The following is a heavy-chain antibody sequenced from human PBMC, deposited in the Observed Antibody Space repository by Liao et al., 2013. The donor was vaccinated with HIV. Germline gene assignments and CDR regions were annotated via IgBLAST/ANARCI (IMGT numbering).Heavy chain of an antibody. V-gene: IGHV4-61*02. CDR2: IYSGGST. CDR1: GGSISSVSYY. D-gene: IGHD3-22*01. Sequence: QVQLQESGPGLVKPSQTLSLTCTVSGGSISSVSYYWSWIRQPAGKGLEWIGRIYSGGSTNHNPSLKSRVTMSLETSKNQFSLKLSSVTAADTAVYYCARESRGVVVITTPFDYWGQGTLVTVSS. J-gene: IGHJ4*02. CDR3: ARESRGVVVITTPFDY.